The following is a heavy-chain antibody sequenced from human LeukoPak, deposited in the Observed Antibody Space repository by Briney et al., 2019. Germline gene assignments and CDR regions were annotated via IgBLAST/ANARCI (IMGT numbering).Heavy chain of an antibody. CDR2: IRSKANSYAT. J-gene: IGHJ5*02. CDR1: GFTFSGSA. CDR3: ARRAMVSGSYYNNWFDP. Sequence: GGSLRLSCAASGFTFSGSAMHWVRQASGKGLEWVGRIRSKANSYATAYAASVKGRFTISRDDSKNTAYLQMNSLKTEDTAVYYCARRAMVSGSYYNNWFDPWGQGTLVTVSS. V-gene: IGHV3-73*01. D-gene: IGHD3-10*01.